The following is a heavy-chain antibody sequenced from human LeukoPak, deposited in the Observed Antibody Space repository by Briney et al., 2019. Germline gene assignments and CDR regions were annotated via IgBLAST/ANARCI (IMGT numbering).Heavy chain of an antibody. CDR1: GFTFSSYA. D-gene: IGHD6-19*01. V-gene: IGHV3-23*01. CDR3: AKAHSSGWFFYYYTDV. Sequence: GGSLRLSCAASGFTFSSYAMSWVRQAPGKGLEWVSAISGSGGSTYYADSVKGRFTISRDNSKNTLYLQMNSLRAEDTAVYYCAKAHSSGWFFYYYTDVWGKGTTVTVSS. CDR2: ISGSGGST. J-gene: IGHJ6*03.